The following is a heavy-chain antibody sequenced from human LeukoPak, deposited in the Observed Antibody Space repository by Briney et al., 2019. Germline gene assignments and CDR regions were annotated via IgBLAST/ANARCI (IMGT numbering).Heavy chain of an antibody. CDR2: IYSGGST. V-gene: IGHV3-66*01. Sequence: GGSLRLSCAASGFTVSSNYMSWVRQASGKGLEWVSVIYSGGSTYYADSVKGRFTISRDNSKNTLYLQMNSLRAEDTAVYYCARALNWNFDYWGQGTLVTVSS. CDR3: ARALNWNFDY. D-gene: IGHD1-1*01. J-gene: IGHJ4*02. CDR1: GFTVSSNY.